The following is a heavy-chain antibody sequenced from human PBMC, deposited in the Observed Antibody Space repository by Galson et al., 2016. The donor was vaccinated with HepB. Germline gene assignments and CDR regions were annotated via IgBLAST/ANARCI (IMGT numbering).Heavy chain of an antibody. J-gene: IGHJ4*02. D-gene: IGHD1-26*01. CDR2: ISWDSGSI. Sequence: SLRLSCAASGFTFDDSAMHWVRLAPGRGLEWVSGISWDSGSINYADSVKGRFTISRDNAKNSLYLQMNSLRAEDTALYYCAKDKGVKGGGVFDHWGQGTLVTVSS. CDR3: AKDKGVKGGGVFDH. V-gene: IGHV3-9*01. CDR1: GFTFDDSA.